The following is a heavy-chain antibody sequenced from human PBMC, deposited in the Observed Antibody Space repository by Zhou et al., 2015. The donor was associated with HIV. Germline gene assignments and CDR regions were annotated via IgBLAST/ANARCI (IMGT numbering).Heavy chain of an antibody. CDR2: IIPIFGTA. CDR1: GGTFSSYA. D-gene: IGHD3-9*01. J-gene: IGHJ6*02. Sequence: QVQLVQSGAEVKKPGSSVKVSCKASGGTFSSYAISWVRQAPGQGLEWMGGIIPIFGTANYAQKFQGRVTITADESTSTAYMELSSLRSEDTAVYYCAREGLYYDILTVYGGYGMDVWGQGDHGHRLL. CDR3: AREGLYYDILTVYGGYGMDV. V-gene: IGHV1-69*01.